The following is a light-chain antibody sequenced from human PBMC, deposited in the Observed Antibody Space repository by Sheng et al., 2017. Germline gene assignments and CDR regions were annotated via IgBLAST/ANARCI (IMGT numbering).Light chain of an antibody. CDR2: EDN. V-gene: IGLV6-57*01. Sequence: NFMLTQTHSVSESPGKTVTISCTRSSGSIASNYVQWYQQRPGSSPTTVIYEDNQRTSGVPDRFSGSIDSSSNSASLTISGLQTEDEADYYCQSYDSSGYVVFGGGTKLTVL. CDR3: QSYDSSGYVV. J-gene: IGLJ2*01. CDR1: SGSIASNY.